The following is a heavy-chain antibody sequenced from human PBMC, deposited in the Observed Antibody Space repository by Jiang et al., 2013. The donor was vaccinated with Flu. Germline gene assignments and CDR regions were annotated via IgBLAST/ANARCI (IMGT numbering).Heavy chain of an antibody. CDR2: IYYSGST. Sequence: GLVKPSQTLSLTCTVSGGSISSGDYYWSWIRQPPGKGLEWIGYIYYSGSTYYNPSLKSRVTISVDTSKNQFSLKLSSVTAADTAVYYCARDIVVVPAAPRVNWFDPWGQGTLVTVSS. CDR1: GGSISSGDYY. CDR3: ARDIVVVPAAPRVNWFDP. V-gene: IGHV4-30-4*01. D-gene: IGHD2-2*01. J-gene: IGHJ5*02.